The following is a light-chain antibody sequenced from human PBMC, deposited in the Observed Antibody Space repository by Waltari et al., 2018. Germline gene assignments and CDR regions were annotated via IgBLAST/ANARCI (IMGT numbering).Light chain of an antibody. CDR2: AAS. J-gene: IGKJ1*01. CDR1: QFVSNY. CDR3: QQGYRTWT. V-gene: IGKV1-39*01. Sequence: IQMTQSPSSLSASVGDRVTITCRASQFVSNYVNWYQHKPGQAPKLLIFAASTLHSGVPGRFSGSGFGTEFALTISGLQPDDFATYYCQQGYRTWTFGLGTRVEIK.